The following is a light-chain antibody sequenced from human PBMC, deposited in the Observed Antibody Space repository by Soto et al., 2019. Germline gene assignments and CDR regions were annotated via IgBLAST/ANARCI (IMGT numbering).Light chain of an antibody. Sequence: EIVLTQSPATLSLSPGERATLSCRASQSVGNFLAWYQHKFGQAPRLLIYDSSNRATGIPDRFSGSGSGTDFTLTISRLEPEDSAVYYCQQYGSSPGTFGQGTKVDI. V-gene: IGKV3-20*01. CDR1: QSVGNF. CDR2: DSS. J-gene: IGKJ1*01. CDR3: QQYGSSPGT.